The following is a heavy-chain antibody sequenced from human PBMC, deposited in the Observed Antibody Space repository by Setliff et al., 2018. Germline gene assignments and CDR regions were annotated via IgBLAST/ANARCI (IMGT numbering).Heavy chain of an antibody. J-gene: IGHJ4*02. CDR3: AREGGTDRDLDY. CDR2: VYTTGST. CDR1: GGSMGSYC. D-gene: IGHD3-16*01. V-gene: IGHV4-4*07. Sequence: SETLSLTCTVSGGSMGSYCWTWIRQSAGKGLEWIGRVYTTGSTAFNPSLNSRVTMSLDKSRSHFSLNLTSVTAADPAVYYCAREGGTDRDLDYWGRGTPVTVSS.